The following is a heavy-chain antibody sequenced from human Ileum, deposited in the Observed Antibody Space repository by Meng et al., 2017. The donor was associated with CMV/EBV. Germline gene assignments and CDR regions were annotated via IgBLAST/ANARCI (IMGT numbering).Heavy chain of an antibody. CDR3: ARGTPNFGFDY. CDR1: GDSISSNNW. J-gene: IGHJ4*02. D-gene: IGHD1-1*01. V-gene: IGHV4-4*02. CDR2: IYRDGTT. Sequence: QVQLQESGPRLVKPSGTLSLTCAVSGDSISSNNWWSWVRLSPGEGLEWIGDIYRDGTTNYNPSLKSRVTMSVDKSKNQFSLRLNSLTAADTAVYYCARGTPNFGFDYWGQGNLVTVSS.